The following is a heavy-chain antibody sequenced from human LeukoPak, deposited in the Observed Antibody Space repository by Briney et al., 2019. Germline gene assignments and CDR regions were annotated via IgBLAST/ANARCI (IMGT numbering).Heavy chain of an antibody. J-gene: IGHJ4*02. V-gene: IGHV3-23*01. CDR1: GFTLSSYA. Sequence: PGGSLRLSCAASGFTLSSYAMGWVRQAPGKGLEWVSAISASGGNTYYEDSVKGRFTISRDNSKNTLYLQVNSLRAEDTAVYYCAKGNGYSYGRYYFDYWGQGTLVTVSS. CDR3: AKGNGYSYGRYYFDY. CDR2: ISASGGNT. D-gene: IGHD5-18*01.